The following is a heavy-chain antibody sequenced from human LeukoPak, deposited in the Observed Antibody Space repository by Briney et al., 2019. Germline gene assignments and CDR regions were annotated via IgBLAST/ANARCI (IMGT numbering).Heavy chain of an antibody. J-gene: IGHJ6*02. Sequence: GGSLRLSCAASGFTFSDSAMHWVRQASGKGLEWVGRIRSKTNRYATAYAASVKGRFTISRDDSKNTAYLQMNSLKNEDTAVYYCARVPGSGGYYYYGMDVWGQGTTVAVSS. CDR1: GFTFSDSA. D-gene: IGHD3-10*01. CDR2: IRSKTNRYAT. CDR3: ARVPGSGGYYYYGMDV. V-gene: IGHV3-73*01.